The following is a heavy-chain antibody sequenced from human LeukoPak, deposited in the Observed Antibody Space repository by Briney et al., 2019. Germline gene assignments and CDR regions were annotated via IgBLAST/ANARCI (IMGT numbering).Heavy chain of an antibody. J-gene: IGHJ4*02. CDR1: GGSMSSYY. CDR2: IYYSGST. CDR3: ARGGGGSTNDY. V-gene: IGHV4-59*01. Sequence: SETLSLTCTASGGSMSSYYWTWIRQPPGKGLEWIGSIYYSGSTNYNPSLKSRVTISIDTSKNQFSLKLSSVTAADTAVYYCARGGGGSTNDYWGQGTLVTVSS. D-gene: IGHD1-26*01.